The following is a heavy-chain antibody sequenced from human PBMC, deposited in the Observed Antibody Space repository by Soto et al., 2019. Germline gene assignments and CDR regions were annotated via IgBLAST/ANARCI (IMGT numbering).Heavy chain of an antibody. CDR1: GFTFSSYS. V-gene: IGHV3-30*18. CDR2: ISYDGSNK. J-gene: IGHJ6*02. D-gene: IGHD6-13*01. CDR3: AKDYSSSWYPAYYYYYYGMDV. Sequence: PGGSLRLSCAASGFTFSSYSMNWVRQAPGKGLEWVAVISYDGSNKYYADSVKGRFTISRDNSKNTLYLQMNSLRAEDTAVYYCAKDYSSSWYPAYYYYYYGMDVWGQGSTVTVSS.